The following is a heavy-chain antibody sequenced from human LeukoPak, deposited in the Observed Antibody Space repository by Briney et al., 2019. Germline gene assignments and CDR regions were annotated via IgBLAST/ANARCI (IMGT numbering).Heavy chain of an antibody. J-gene: IGHJ3*02. D-gene: IGHD5-12*01. CDR1: GGSVSSYY. V-gene: IGHV4-4*07. CDR3: AAVVATNDAFDI. Sequence: SETLSLTCTVSGGSVSSYYWSWIRQPAGKGLEWIGRIYTSGSTNYNPSLKSRVTMSVDTSKNQFSLKLSSVTAADTAVYYCAAVVATNDAFDIWGQGTMVTVSS. CDR2: IYTSGST.